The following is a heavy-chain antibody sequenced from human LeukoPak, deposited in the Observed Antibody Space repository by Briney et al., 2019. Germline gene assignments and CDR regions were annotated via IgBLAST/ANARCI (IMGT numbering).Heavy chain of an antibody. V-gene: IGHV4-39*07. CDR3: ARSTSPGTYDAFDI. J-gene: IGHJ3*02. CDR2: IYYSGST. CDR1: GGSISSSSYY. Sequence: PSETLSLTCTVSGGSISSSSYYWGWIRQPPGKGLEWIGSIYYSGSTYYNPSLKSRVTISVDTSKNQFSLKLSSVTAADTAVYYCARSTSPGTYDAFDIWGQGTMVTVSS.